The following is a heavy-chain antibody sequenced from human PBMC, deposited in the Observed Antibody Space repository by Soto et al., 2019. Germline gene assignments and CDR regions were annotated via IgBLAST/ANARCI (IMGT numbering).Heavy chain of an antibody. CDR3: ARDMPYAAGSLAGCDY. J-gene: IGHJ4*02. Sequence: SETLSLTCTVSGASITGSYWSWIRQPPGKTLEWIGYIYHSGTTTYSPSLKSRVSISVDTSKNQFSLRLTSVIAADTAVYYCARDMPYAAGSLAGCDYWGQGILVTVSS. D-gene: IGHD1-26*01. V-gene: IGHV4-59*01. CDR2: IYHSGTT. CDR1: GASITGSY.